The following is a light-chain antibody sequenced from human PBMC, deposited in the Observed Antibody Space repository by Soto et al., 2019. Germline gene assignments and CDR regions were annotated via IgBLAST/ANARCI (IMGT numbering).Light chain of an antibody. V-gene: IGLV1-47*01. J-gene: IGLJ2*01. CDR1: SSNIGSNY. CDR3: AAWDDSLSGVV. Sequence: QSVLTQPPSASGTPGQRVTISCSGSSSNIGSNYVYWYQQIPGTAPKLLISRNNQRPSGVPDRSSGSKSGTSASLAISGLRYEDEAHYYCAAWDDSLSGVVFGGGTQLTVL. CDR2: RNN.